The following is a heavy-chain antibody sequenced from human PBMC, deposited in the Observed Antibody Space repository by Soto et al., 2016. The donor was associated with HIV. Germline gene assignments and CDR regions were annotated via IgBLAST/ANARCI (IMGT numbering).Heavy chain of an antibody. CDR1: GYTFSGYY. CDR3: ARAPMSSGPLRGGGFDI. V-gene: IGHV1-2*02. Sequence: QVQLVQSGAEVKKPGASVKISCKASGYTFSGYYIYWVRQAPGQGLEWMGWINPNSGGTNYAQKFQGRVTMTRDTSISTAYMDLSRLRSDDTAVYYCARAPMSSGPLRGGGFDIWGQGTMVIVSS. CDR2: INPNSGGT. D-gene: IGHD6-19*01. J-gene: IGHJ3*02.